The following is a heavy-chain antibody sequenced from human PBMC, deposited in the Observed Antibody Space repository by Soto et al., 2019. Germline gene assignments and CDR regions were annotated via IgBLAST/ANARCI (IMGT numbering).Heavy chain of an antibody. J-gene: IGHJ4*02. D-gene: IGHD2-2*01. Sequence: PSETLSLTCTVSGGSISSSSFHWGWIRQPPGKGLEWIGSIYYSGSTYYSPSLKSRVTISVDTSKNQFSLKLSSVTAADTAVYYCAKDGHHQLLLHRIKPHVDYWGQGTLVTVSS. CDR2: IYYSGST. V-gene: IGHV4-39*07. CDR3: AKDGHHQLLLHRIKPHVDY. CDR1: GGSISSSSFH.